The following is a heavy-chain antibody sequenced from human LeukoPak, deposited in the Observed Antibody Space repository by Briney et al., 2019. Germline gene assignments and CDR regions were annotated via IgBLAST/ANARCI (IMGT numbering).Heavy chain of an antibody. J-gene: IGHJ4*02. CDR1: GFTFSNYA. CDR3: AKVGAAVAGDFDY. D-gene: IGHD6-19*01. Sequence: GGSLRLSCAASGFTFSNYAMTWVRQAPGKGLEWVSTISGGGDITHYADPVKGRFTISRDNSKNTLHLQMNSLRAKSTAVYYCAKVGAAVAGDFDYWGQGTLVTVSS. CDR2: ISGGGDIT. V-gene: IGHV3-23*01.